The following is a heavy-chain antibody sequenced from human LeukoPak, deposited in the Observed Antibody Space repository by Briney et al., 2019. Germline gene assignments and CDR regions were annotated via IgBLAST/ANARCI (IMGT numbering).Heavy chain of an antibody. CDR1: GGSISSYY. J-gene: IGHJ4*02. CDR3: ARAGWENSFDY. V-gene: IGHV4-59*01. CDR2: IYYSGST. D-gene: IGHD1-26*01. Sequence: SETLSLTCTVSGGSISSYYWSWIRQPPGKGLEWIGYIYYSGSTNNNPSLKSRVTISVDTSKNQFSLKLSSVTAADTAVYYCARAGWENSFDYWGQGTLVTVSS.